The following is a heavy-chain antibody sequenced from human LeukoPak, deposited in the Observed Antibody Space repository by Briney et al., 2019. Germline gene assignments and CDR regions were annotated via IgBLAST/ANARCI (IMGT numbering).Heavy chain of an antibody. D-gene: IGHD6-13*01. CDR3: ARVQYSSSYLDY. CDR1: GGSISSGGYY. J-gene: IGHJ4*02. Sequence: SETLSLTCSVSGGSISSGGYYWSWFRQHPGKGLEWIGYIYYSGSTYYNPSLKSRVTISVDRSKNQFSLKLNSVTAADTAVYYCARVQYSSSYLDYWGQGTLVTVSS. CDR2: IYYSGST. V-gene: IGHV4-31*03.